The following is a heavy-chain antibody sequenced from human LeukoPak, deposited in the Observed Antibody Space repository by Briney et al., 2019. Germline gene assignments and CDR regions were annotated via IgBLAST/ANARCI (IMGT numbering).Heavy chain of an antibody. D-gene: IGHD4-11*01. CDR2: IRGKGSGGST. Sequence: GGSLRLSCTGSGFTFVDYSMSWFRQAPGKGLEWVGFIRGKGSGGSTEYAASVKGRFTISRDDSRSMAYLQMDGLRTEDTAVYYCTRERDYTDEYWGQGTLVTVSS. V-gene: IGHV3-49*03. CDR3: TRERDYTDEY. J-gene: IGHJ4*02. CDR1: GFTFVDYS.